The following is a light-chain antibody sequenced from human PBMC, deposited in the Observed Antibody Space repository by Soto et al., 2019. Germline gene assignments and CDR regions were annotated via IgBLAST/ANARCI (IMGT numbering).Light chain of an antibody. CDR2: AAS. J-gene: IGKJ1*01. CDR1: QGIRND. V-gene: IGKV1-6*01. CDR3: LKDYNSLRK. Sequence: AIQMTQSPSSLSASVGDRVTITCRASQGIRNDLGWYQQKPGKAPKLLIYAASSLQSGVPSRFSGSGSGTDFTLTISSLQPEEVSNYYCLKDYNSLRKFGQGTKVEIK.